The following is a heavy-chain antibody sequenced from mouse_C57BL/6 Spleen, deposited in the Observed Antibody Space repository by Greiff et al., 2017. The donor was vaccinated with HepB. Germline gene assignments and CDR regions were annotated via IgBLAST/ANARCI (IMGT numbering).Heavy chain of an antibody. CDR2: ISDGGSYT. J-gene: IGHJ3*01. Sequence: EVQGVESGGGLVKPGGSLKLSCAASGFTFSSYAMSWVRQTPEKRLEWVATISDGGSYTYYPDNVKGRFTTSRDNAKNNLYLQMSHLKSEDTAMYYCAREGESSGVFAYWGQGTLVTVSA. D-gene: IGHD3-2*02. V-gene: IGHV5-4*01. CDR3: AREGESSGVFAY. CDR1: GFTFSSYA.